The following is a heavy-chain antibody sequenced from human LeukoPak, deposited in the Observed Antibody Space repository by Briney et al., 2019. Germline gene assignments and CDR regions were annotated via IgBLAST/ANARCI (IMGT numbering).Heavy chain of an antibody. CDR3: ARDFMIAAVFDY. CDR2: ISSSGSYI. D-gene: IGHD6-13*01. J-gene: IGHJ4*02. CDR1: GFTFNSYS. Sequence: GGSLRLSCAASGFTFNSYSMNWVRQAPGKGLEWVSSISSSGSYIYYADSVKGRFTISRDNAKNSLYLQMNSLRAEDTAVYYCARDFMIAAVFDYWGQGTLVTVSS. V-gene: IGHV3-21*01.